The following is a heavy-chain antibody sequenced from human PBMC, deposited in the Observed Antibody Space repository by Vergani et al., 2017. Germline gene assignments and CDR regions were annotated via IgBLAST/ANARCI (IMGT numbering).Heavy chain of an antibody. CDR3: ARGLSIAAAGTFGDWFDP. V-gene: IGHV3-23*01. CDR1: GFTFSSYA. J-gene: IGHJ5*02. Sequence: EVQLLESGGGLVQPGGSLRLSCAASGFTFSSYAMSWVRQAPGKGLEWVSAISGSGGSTYYADSVKGRFTISRDNSKNTLYLQMNSLRAEDTAVYYCARGLSIAAAGTFGDWFDPWGQGTLVTVSS. D-gene: IGHD6-13*01. CDR2: ISGSGGST.